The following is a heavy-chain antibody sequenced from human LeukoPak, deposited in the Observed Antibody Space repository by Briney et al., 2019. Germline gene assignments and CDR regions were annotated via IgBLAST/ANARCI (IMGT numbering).Heavy chain of an antibody. Sequence: GGSLRLSCAATGFTFNNYAMTWVRQAPGKGLEWVSAISGSGGTTLYADPLKGRFTISRDNSKNTLYLQMNSLRAEDTAVYYCVRESTSSGYYYAPDYWGQGTLVTVS. CDR2: ISGSGGTT. D-gene: IGHD3-22*01. CDR1: GFTFNNYA. CDR3: VRESTSSGYYYAPDY. V-gene: IGHV3-23*01. J-gene: IGHJ4*02.